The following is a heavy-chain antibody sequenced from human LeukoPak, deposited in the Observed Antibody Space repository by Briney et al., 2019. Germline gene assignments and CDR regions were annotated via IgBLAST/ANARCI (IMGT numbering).Heavy chain of an antibody. Sequence: ASVKVSCKPSLYDFTRAGIILLRRAPGQELEWMGWISPYNGNTGSAAKFQVRVAMTTDTSTTTAYMELRGLRFNDTAVCYSARAGSGSGWYFDSWGQGTLVTVSS. V-gene: IGHV1-18*01. CDR1: LYDFTRAG. J-gene: IGHJ4*02. CDR3: ARAGSGSGWYFDS. D-gene: IGHD6-19*01. CDR2: ISPYNGNT.